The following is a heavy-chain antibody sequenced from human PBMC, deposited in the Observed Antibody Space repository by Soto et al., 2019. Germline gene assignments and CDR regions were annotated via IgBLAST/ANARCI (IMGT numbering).Heavy chain of an antibody. Sequence: GGSLRLSCTVSGFAFNKYGINWVRQAPGKGLEWVSSISKSDYTYYSDSVKGRFAISRDNAKSSVSLQMNTLRVEDTAVYYCAREDSIIIPAVSDFWGQGTLVTVSS. CDR1: GFAFNKYG. J-gene: IGHJ4*02. D-gene: IGHD2-2*01. CDR2: ISKSDYT. CDR3: AREDSIIIPAVSDF. V-gene: IGHV3-21*01.